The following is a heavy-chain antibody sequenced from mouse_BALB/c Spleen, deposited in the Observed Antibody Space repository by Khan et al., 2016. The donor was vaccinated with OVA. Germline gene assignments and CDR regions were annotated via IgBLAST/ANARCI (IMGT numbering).Heavy chain of an antibody. CDR2: ISYSGST. V-gene: IGHV3-8*02. D-gene: IGHD2-4*01. Sequence: EVQLVESGPSLVKPSQTLSLTCSVTGDSITSVYWNWIRKFPGNKLEYMGYISYSGSTYYNPSLISRISITRDTSKNQYYLQLNSVTTEDTATYYCARYDYDYDGAFAYWGQGTLVTVSA. CDR1: GDSITSVY. CDR3: ARYDYDYDGAFAY. J-gene: IGHJ3*01.